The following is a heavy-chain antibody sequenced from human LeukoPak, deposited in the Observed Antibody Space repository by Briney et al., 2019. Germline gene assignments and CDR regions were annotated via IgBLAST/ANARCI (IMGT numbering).Heavy chain of an antibody. V-gene: IGHV1-2*04. J-gene: IGHJ3*02. Sequence: ASVKVSCKASGYTFTGYYMHWVRQAPGQGLEWMGWINPNSGGTNYAQKFQGWVTMTRDTSISTAYMELSRLRSDDTAVYYCARDLDFGGSTTLVFDIGGKGKMVTVSS. CDR1: GYTFTGYY. CDR2: INPNSGGT. CDR3: ARDLDFGGSTTLVFDI. D-gene: IGHD3-16*01.